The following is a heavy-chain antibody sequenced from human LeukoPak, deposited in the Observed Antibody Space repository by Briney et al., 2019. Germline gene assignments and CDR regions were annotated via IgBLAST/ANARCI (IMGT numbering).Heavy chain of an antibody. CDR3: ARVTVTIGFDY. CDR2: IYHSGST. J-gene: IGHJ4*02. D-gene: IGHD4-11*01. Sequence: PSETLSLTCTVSGYSISSGYYWGWIRQPPGKGLAWIGSIYHSGSTYYNPSLKSRVTISIDTSKTQSSLKLSSVTAADTAVYYCARVTVTIGFDYWGQGTLVTVSS. V-gene: IGHV4-38-2*02. CDR1: GYSISSGYY.